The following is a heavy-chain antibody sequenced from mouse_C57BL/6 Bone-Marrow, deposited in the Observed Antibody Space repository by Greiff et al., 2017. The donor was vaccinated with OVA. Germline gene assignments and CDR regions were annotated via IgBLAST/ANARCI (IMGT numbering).Heavy chain of an antibody. CDR1: GYSITSGYY. CDR3: ASSITTRAMDY. CDR2: ISYDGSD. Sequence: EVQLQQSGPGLVKPSQSLSLTCSVTGYSITSGYYWNWIRQFPGNKLEWMGYISYDGSDNYNPSLKNRISITRDTSKNQFFLKLNSVTTEDTATYYCASSITTRAMDYWGQGTSVTVSS. D-gene: IGHD1-1*01. J-gene: IGHJ4*01. V-gene: IGHV3-6*01.